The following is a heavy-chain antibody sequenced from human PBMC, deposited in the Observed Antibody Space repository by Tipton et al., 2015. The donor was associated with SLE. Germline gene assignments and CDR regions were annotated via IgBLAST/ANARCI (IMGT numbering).Heavy chain of an antibody. CDR1: AFSVSAYH. CDR3: ARGSRSGSSIHYFFGLVA. Sequence: SLRLSCAASAFSVSAYHMTWVRQAPGKGLEWVSVIRDSGITTYYADSVKGRFTVSRDQSKSTLHLQMNSLRADDSAVYFCARGSRSGSSIHYFFGLVAWGQGTAVTVSS. CDR2: IRDSGITT. J-gene: IGHJ6*02. V-gene: IGHV3-53*01. D-gene: IGHD1-26*01.